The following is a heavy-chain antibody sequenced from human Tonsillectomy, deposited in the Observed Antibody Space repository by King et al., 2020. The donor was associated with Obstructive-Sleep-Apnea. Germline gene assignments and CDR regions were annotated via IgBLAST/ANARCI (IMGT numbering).Heavy chain of an antibody. D-gene: IGHD3-10*01. J-gene: IGHJ4*02. V-gene: IGHV3-20*04. CDR1: GFTFDDYG. Sequence: VQLVESGGGVVRPGGSLSLSCAASGFTFDDYGMSCVRHAPGKWLEWVSSSNWKGGNTAHADFVRGRFTISREKAKNSLYLQVNSRRIEDTALYYCARVGDAYYGSGSYVEYWGQGTLVTVSS. CDR3: ARVGDAYYGSGSYVEY. CDR2: SNWKGGNT.